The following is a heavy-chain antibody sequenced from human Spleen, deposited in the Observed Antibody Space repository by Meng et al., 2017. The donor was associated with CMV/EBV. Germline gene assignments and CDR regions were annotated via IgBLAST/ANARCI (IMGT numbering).Heavy chain of an antibody. V-gene: IGHV3-43*01. D-gene: IGHD2-2*01. CDR2: ISWDGGTT. CDR1: GFTFDDYT. Sequence: GESLKISCAASGFTFDDYTMHWVRQAPGKGLEWVSLISWDGGTTYYADSVKGRFTISRDNSKNSLYLQMNSLRAEDTAVYYCAREGGVIVPAAYFDYWGQGTLVTVSS. J-gene: IGHJ4*02. CDR3: AREGGVIVPAAYFDY.